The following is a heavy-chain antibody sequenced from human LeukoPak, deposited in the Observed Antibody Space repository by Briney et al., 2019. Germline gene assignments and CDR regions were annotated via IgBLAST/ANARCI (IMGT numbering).Heavy chain of an antibody. D-gene: IGHD5-12*01. CDR1: GFTFDDYG. CDR2: INWNGGST. CDR3: ARAGGYSGYECFDY. Sequence: GGSLRLSCAASGFTFDDYGMSWVRQAPGKGLEWVSGINWNGGSTGYADSVKGRFTISRDNAKNSLYLQMNGLRAEDTALCYYARAGGYSGYECFDYWGQGTLVTVSS. V-gene: IGHV3-20*04. J-gene: IGHJ4*02.